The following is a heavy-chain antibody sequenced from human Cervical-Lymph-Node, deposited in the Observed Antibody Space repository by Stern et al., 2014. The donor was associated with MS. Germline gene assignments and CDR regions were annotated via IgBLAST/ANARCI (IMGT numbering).Heavy chain of an antibody. CDR3: ARAGLTMVRGVTYGMDV. J-gene: IGHJ6*02. CDR2: IGTAGDT. V-gene: IGHV3-13*01. Sequence: VQLVESGGGLVQPGGSLRLSCAASGFTFSSYDMHWVRQATGKGLEWVSAIGTAGDTYYPGSVKGRFTISRENAKNSLYLQMNSLRAGDTAVYYCARAGLTMVRGVTYGMDVWGQGTTVTVSS. CDR1: GFTFSSYD. D-gene: IGHD3-10*01.